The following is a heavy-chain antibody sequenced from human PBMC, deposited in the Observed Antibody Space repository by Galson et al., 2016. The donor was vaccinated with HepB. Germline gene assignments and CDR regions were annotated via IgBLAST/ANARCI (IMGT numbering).Heavy chain of an antibody. V-gene: IGHV3-23*01. J-gene: IGHJ6*02. CDR3: AKDHTGSTVGWSDGMDV. Sequence: SLRLSCAASGFTFSTFAMSWVRRAPGKGLEWISGITGTGGGTYYADSVKGRFTISRDTSKNTLFLQLSSLRVEDTAVYYCAKDHTGSTVGWSDGMDVWGQGNTVTVSS. CDR2: ITGTGGGT. D-gene: IGHD1-7*01. CDR1: GFTFSTFA.